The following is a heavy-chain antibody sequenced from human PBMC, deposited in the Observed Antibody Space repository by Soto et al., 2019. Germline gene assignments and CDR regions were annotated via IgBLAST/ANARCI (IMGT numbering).Heavy chain of an antibody. V-gene: IGHV1-69*13. CDR3: ARSDRVYSGYGSFDY. J-gene: IGHJ4*02. CDR1: GGTFSSYA. D-gene: IGHD5-12*01. CDR2: IIPIFGTA. Sequence: ASVKVSCKASGGTFSSYAISWVRQAPGQGLEWMGGIIPIFGTANYAQKFQGRVTITADESTSTAYMELSSLRSEDTAVYYCARSDRVYSGYGSFDYWGQGTLVTVSS.